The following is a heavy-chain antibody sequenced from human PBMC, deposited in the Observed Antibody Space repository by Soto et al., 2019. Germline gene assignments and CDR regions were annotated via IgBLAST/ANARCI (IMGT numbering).Heavy chain of an antibody. CDR3: VKDPALLWTYMFHY. V-gene: IGHV3-23*01. D-gene: IGHD3-10*01. CDR2: LSGSGLNA. Sequence: EVQLLESGGGLVQPGGSLRLSCAASGFTFSNYAMTWVRQAPGKGLEWVSSLSGSGLNAYYADSVKGRFTISRDNSKNTLDLQMNSLRAGDTAVYYCVKDPALLWTYMFHYWGQGLLVSVSS. J-gene: IGHJ4*02. CDR1: GFTFSNYA.